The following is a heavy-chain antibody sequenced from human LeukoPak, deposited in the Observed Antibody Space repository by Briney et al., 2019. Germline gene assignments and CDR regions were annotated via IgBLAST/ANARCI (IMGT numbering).Heavy chain of an antibody. J-gene: IGHJ4*02. CDR2: ISWNSGSI. D-gene: IGHD6-19*01. CDR1: GFTFDDYA. V-gene: IGHV3-9*01. Sequence: GGSLRLSCAASGFTFDDYAMHWVRQAPGKGLEWVSGISWNSGSIGYADSVKGRFTISRDNSKNTLYLQMNSLRVDDTAVYYCAKEQWLAQSAYFDYWGQGTLVTVSS. CDR3: AKEQWLAQSAYFDY.